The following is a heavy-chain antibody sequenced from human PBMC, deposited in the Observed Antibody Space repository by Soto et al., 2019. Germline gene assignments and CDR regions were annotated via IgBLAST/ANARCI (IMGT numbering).Heavy chain of an antibody. J-gene: IGHJ6*02. CDR1: GGTFSSYA. CDR3: ASNYYDSSGPIRYLYYYYGMDV. D-gene: IGHD3-22*01. V-gene: IGHV1-69*13. CDR2: IIPIFGTA. Sequence: GASVKVSCKVSGGTFSSYAISWVRQAPGQGLEWMGGIIPIFGTANYAQKFQGRVTITADESTSTAYMELSSLRSEDTAVYYCASNYYDSSGPIRYLYYYYGMDVWGQGTTVTVSS.